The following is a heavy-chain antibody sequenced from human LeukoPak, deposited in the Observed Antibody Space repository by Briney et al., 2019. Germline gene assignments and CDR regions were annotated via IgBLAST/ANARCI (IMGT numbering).Heavy chain of an antibody. Sequence: ASVKVSCKASGYTFTSYGISWVRQAPGQGLEWMGWISAYNGNTNYAQKLQGRVTMTTDTSTSTAYMELRSLRSDDAAVYYCARDRDSSGWWHYYYYCGMDVWGQGTTVTVSS. D-gene: IGHD6-19*01. J-gene: IGHJ6*02. V-gene: IGHV1-18*01. CDR3: ARDRDSSGWWHYYYYCGMDV. CDR1: GYTFTSYG. CDR2: ISAYNGNT.